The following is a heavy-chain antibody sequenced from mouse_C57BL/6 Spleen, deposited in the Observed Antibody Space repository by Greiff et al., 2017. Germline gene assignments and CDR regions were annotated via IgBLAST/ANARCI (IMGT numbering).Heavy chain of an antibody. J-gene: IGHJ4*01. Sequence: QVQLQQPGAELVKPGASVKLSCKASGYTFTSYWMHWVKQRPGRGLEWIGRIDPNSGGTKYNEKFKSKATLTVDKPSSTAYMQLSSLTSEDSAVYYCAREAWADYYDYDNAMDYWGQGTSVTVSS. CDR1: GYTFTSYW. V-gene: IGHV1-72*01. D-gene: IGHD2-4*01. CDR2: IDPNSGGT. CDR3: AREAWADYYDYDNAMDY.